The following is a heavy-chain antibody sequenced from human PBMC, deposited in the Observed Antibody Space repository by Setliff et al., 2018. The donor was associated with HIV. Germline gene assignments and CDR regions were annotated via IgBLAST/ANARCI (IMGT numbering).Heavy chain of an antibody. CDR2: ISAYNGNT. CDR3: ARILVGVDDAFDI. CDR1: GYTFTNYG. J-gene: IGHJ3*02. V-gene: IGHV1-18*01. Sequence: ASVKVSCKASGYTFTNYGISWVRQAPGQGLEWMGWISAYNGNTNYAQKLQDRVTMTTVTSTSTAYMELRSLRSDGTAVYYCARILVGVDDAFDIWGQGTMVTVSS. D-gene: IGHD1-26*01.